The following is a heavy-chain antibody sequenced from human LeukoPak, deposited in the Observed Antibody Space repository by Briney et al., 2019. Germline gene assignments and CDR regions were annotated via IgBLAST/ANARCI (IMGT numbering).Heavy chain of an antibody. Sequence: TVKVSCKASGGTFSSYAISWVRQAPGQGLEWMGGIIPIFGTANYAQKFQGRVTITTDDSTSTAYMELSSLRSEDTAVYYCARDNYAGANWFDPWGQGTLVTVSS. CDR1: GGTFSSYA. CDR3: ARDNYAGANWFDP. J-gene: IGHJ5*02. V-gene: IGHV1-69*05. D-gene: IGHD1-7*01. CDR2: IIPIFGTA.